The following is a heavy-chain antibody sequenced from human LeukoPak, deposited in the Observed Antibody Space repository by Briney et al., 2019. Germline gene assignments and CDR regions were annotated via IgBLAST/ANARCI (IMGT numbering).Heavy chain of an antibody. V-gene: IGHV3-11*05. CDR2: ISSSSSYT. CDR3: ARDESSSWLFDY. D-gene: IGHD6-13*01. CDR1: GFTFSDYY. J-gene: IGHJ4*02. Sequence: PGGSLRLSCAASGFTFSDYYMSWIRQAPGKGLEWVSYISSSSSYTNYADSVKGRFTISRDNAKNSLYLQMNSLRAEDTAVYYCARDESSSWLFDYWGQGTLVTVSS.